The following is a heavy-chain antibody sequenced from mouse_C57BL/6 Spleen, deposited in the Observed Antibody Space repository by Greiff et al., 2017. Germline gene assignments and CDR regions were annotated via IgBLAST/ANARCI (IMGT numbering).Heavy chain of an antibody. CDR1: GYTFTSYW. CDR3: ARRTTVVAPDWYFDV. CDR2: IYPGSGST. D-gene: IGHD1-1*01. V-gene: IGHV1-55*01. J-gene: IGHJ1*03. Sequence: VQLQQPGAELVKPGASVKMSCKASGYTFTSYWITWVKQRPGQGLEWIGDIYPGSGSTNYNEKFKSKATLTVDTSSSTAYMQLSSLTSEDSAVYYCARRTTVVAPDWYFDVWGTGTTVTVSS.